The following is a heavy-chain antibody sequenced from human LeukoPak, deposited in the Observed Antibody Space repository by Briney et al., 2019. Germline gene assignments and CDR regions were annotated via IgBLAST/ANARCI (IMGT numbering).Heavy chain of an antibody. D-gene: IGHD6-25*01. CDR2: IDKDGSEK. V-gene: IGHV3-7*01. CDR3: ARDPWSSSGWGAFDV. J-gene: IGHJ3*01. CDR1: GFSFSTYW. Sequence: PGGSLRLSCAASGFSFSTYWMTWVRQTPGKGLEWVANIDKDGSEKVYVDSVKGRFTISRDNAKNSLYLQMTSLRAEDTAVYYCARDPWSSSGWGAFDVWGQGTVVTVSS.